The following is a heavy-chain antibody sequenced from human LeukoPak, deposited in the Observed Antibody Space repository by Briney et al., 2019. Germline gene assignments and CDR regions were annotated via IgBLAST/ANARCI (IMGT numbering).Heavy chain of an antibody. V-gene: IGHV3-23*01. CDR1: GFTFSSYS. CDR2: ISGSGGST. J-gene: IGHJ4*02. D-gene: IGHD3-10*01. CDR3: ATVGFGAFDY. Sequence: GGSLRLSCAASGFTFSSYSMNWVRQAPGKGLEWVSAISGSGGSTYYADSVKGRFTISRDNSKNTLYLQMNSLRAEDTAVYYCATVGFGAFDYWGQGTLVTVSS.